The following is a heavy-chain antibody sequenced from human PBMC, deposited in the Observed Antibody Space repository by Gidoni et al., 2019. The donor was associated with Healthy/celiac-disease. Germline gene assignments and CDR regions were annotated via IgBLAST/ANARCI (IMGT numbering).Heavy chain of an antibody. J-gene: IGHJ6*03. D-gene: IGHD6-13*01. V-gene: IGHV3-23*01. CDR1: GFTFSSYA. CDR3: AKAGRAAAGIGHYYYYMDV. CDR2: ISGSGGST. Sequence: EVQLLESGGGLVQPGGSLRLSCAASGFTFSSYAMSWVRQAPGKGLEWVSAISGSGGSTYYADSVKGRFTISRDNSKNTLYLQMNSLRAEDTAVYYCAKAGRAAAGIGHYYYYMDVWGKGTTVTVSS.